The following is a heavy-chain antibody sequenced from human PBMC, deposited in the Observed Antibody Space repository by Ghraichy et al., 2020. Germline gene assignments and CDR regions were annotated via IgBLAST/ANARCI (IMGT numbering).Heavy chain of an antibody. J-gene: IGHJ1*01. CDR3: ATGERGGIHSFLYES. D-gene: IGHD2-15*01. CDR2: ISNRGGT. V-gene: IGHV4-59*11. CDR1: GASISRHY. Sequence: SQTLSLICTVSGASISRHYWCWIRQPPGKGLEWVGYISNRGGTYFNPSLMSRLTMSMDTPTNRFSLNLTSVTDADAAVYYCATGERGGIHSFLYESWGQGTLVTVSS.